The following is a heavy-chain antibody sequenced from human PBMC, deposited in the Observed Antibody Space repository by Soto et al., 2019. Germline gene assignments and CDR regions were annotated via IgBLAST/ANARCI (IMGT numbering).Heavy chain of an antibody. J-gene: IGHJ6*02. CDR2: IIPIFGTA. CDR3: ASPLPDIVVVVAAMRYYYGMDV. V-gene: IGHV1-69*01. CDR1: GGTFSSYA. D-gene: IGHD2-15*01. Sequence: QVQLVQSGAEVKKPGSSVKVSCKASGGTFSSYAISWVRQAPGQELEWMGGIIPIFGTANYAQKFQGRVTITADDSTSTAYMELSSLGSEDTAVYYCASPLPDIVVVVAAMRYYYGMDVWGQGTTVTVSS.